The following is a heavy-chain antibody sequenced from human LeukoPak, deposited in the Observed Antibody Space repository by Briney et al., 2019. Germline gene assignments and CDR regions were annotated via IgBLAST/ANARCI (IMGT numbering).Heavy chain of an antibody. D-gene: IGHD3-22*01. CDR2: IKQDGSEK. Sequence: PGGSLRLSCAASGFTFSSYWMSWVRQAPGKGLEWVANIKQDGSEKYYVDSVKGRFTISRDNAKNSLYLQMNSLRAEDTAVYYCASADHYDSSGYYYYWGQGTLVTVSS. V-gene: IGHV3-7*01. CDR1: GFTFSSYW. J-gene: IGHJ4*02. CDR3: ASADHYDSSGYYYY.